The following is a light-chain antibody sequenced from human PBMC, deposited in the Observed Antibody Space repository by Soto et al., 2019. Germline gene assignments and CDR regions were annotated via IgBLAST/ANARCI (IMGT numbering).Light chain of an antibody. J-gene: IGLJ3*02. CDR3: CSYAGSSTWV. Sequence: QSALTQPRSVSGAPGQSVTISCTGTSNDVGGYNYVSWYQQHPGKDPKLLISDVNKRPSGVPDRFSGSKSGNTASLIISGLQAEDEADYYCCSYAGSSTWVFGGGTKLTVL. CDR2: DVN. V-gene: IGLV2-11*01. CDR1: SNDVGGYNY.